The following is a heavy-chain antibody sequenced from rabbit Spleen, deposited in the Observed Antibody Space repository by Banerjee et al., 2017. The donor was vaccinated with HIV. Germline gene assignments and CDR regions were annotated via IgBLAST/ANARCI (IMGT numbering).Heavy chain of an antibody. V-gene: IGHV1S40*01. CDR1: GFSFSSNW. D-gene: IGHD1-1*01. CDR2: IDTNDADT. CDR3: ARNYVNAFDP. Sequence: QSLEESGGGLVKPGGTLTLTCTVSGFSFSSNWICWVRQAPGKGLEWIACIDTNDADTDYANWPKGRFTISKTSSTTVTLQMTSLTAADTATYFCARNYVNAFDPWGPGTLVTVS. J-gene: IGHJ2*01.